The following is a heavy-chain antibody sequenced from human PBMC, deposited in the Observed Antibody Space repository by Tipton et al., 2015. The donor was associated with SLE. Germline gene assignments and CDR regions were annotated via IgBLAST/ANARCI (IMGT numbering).Heavy chain of an antibody. CDR1: GDSISPYY. V-gene: IGHV4-59*12. J-gene: IGHJ4*02. Sequence: TLSLTCSVSGDSISPYYWSWIRQPPGKGLEWIGYIFHTGSTNYNPSLKSRITISVDTSRNQFSLNLSSVTAADTAVYYCARDEYRYDTTGYHLLGHFDFWGQGTLVTVSS. CDR2: IFHTGST. CDR3: ARDEYRYDTTGYHLLGHFDF. D-gene: IGHD3-22*01.